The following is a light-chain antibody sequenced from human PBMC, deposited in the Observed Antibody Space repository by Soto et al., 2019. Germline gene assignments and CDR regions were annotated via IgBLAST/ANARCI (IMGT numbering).Light chain of an antibody. CDR1: QDISKY. Sequence: DIQMTQSPSSLSASVGDRITITCQASQDISKYLIWYQQTPGKAPKFLIYEASNLERGVPSRFSGSGSGTDFTFTINSRQPEDIATYYCQQYHSLPFTFGRGTKLDIK. CDR3: QQYHSLPFT. J-gene: IGKJ3*01. CDR2: EAS. V-gene: IGKV1-33*01.